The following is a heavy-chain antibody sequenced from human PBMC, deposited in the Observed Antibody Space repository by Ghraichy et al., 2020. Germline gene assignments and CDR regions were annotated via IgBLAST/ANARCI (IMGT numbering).Heavy chain of an antibody. V-gene: IGHV4-61*01. CDR1: GGSVSSGSYY. D-gene: IGHD3-22*01. J-gene: IGHJ5*02. CDR3: ARGVRVKPFDP. CDR2: IYYSGST. Sequence: SETLSLTCTVSGGSVSSGSYYWSWIRQPPGKGLEWIGYIYYSGSTNYNPSLKSRVTISVDTSKNQFSLKLSSVTAADTAVYYCARGVRVKPFDPWGQGTLVTVSS.